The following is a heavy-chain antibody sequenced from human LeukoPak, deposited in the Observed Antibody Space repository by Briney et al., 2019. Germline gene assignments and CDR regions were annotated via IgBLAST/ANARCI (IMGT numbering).Heavy chain of an antibody. CDR3: ARDVRGGRSHAFDI. J-gene: IGHJ3*02. CDR2: INTNTGNP. CDR1: GYTFTSYA. V-gene: IGHV7-4-1*02. D-gene: IGHD1-26*01. Sequence: ASVKVSCKASGYTFTSYAMNWVRQAPGQGPEWMGWINTNTGNPTYAQGFTGRFVFSLDTSVSTAYLQISSLKAEDTAVYYCARDVRGGRSHAFDIWGQGTMVTVSS.